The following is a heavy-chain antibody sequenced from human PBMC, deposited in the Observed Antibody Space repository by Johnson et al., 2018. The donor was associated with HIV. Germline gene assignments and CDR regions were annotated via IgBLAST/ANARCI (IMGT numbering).Heavy chain of an antibody. CDR2: ISWNSGSI. D-gene: IGHD4-17*01. CDR3: ARESTATRGDAFDI. J-gene: IGHJ3*02. Sequence: VQLVESGGGLVQPGRSLRLSRAASGFTFDDFAMHWVRQAPGKGLEWVSGISWNSGSIGYADSVKGRFTISRDNAKNTLYLQMNSLRAEDTAVYYCARESTATRGDAFDIWGQGTMVTVSS. V-gene: IGHV3-9*01. CDR1: GFTFDDFA.